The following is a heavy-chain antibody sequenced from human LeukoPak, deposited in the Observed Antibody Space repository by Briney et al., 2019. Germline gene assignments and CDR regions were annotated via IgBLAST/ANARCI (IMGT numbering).Heavy chain of an antibody. J-gene: IGHJ4*02. CDR2: IYYSGST. CDR1: GGSISSYY. V-gene: IGHV4-59*01. D-gene: IGHD3-22*01. CDR3: AREGSDSSGYYYLHY. Sequence: SSETLSLTCTVSGGSISSYYWSWIRQPPVKGLEWIGYIYYSGSTNYNPSLKSRVTISVDTSKNQISLKLSSVTAADTAVYYCAREGSDSSGYYYLHYWGQGTLVTVSS.